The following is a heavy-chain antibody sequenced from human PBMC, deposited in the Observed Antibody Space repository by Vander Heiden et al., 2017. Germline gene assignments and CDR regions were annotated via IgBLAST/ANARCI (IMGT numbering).Heavy chain of an antibody. Sequence: VQSGAEVKKPGASVKVSCQASGYTFTSYYMHWVRQAPGQGLEWMGIINPSGGSTSYAQKFQGRVTMTRDTSTSTVYMELSSLRSEDTAVYYCARDPGRYSSGWYPGYWGQGTLVTVSS. D-gene: IGHD6-19*01. CDR1: GYTFTSYY. J-gene: IGHJ4*02. V-gene: IGHV1-46*01. CDR3: ARDPGRYSSGWYPGY. CDR2: INPSGGST.